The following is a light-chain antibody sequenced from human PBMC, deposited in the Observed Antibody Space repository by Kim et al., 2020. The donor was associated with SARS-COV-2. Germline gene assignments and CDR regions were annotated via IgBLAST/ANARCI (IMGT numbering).Light chain of an antibody. V-gene: IGLV3-1*01. CDR1: KLGDKH. CDR2: YDN. J-gene: IGLJ2*01. CDR3: QAWDSGTVV. Sequence: SYELTQPPSVPVSPGQTATITCSGDKLGDKHACWYQQKPGQSPVMLIYYDNKRPSGIRERFSGSNSGNTATLTISGTQAMDEADYYCQAWDSGTVVFGGGTQLTVL.